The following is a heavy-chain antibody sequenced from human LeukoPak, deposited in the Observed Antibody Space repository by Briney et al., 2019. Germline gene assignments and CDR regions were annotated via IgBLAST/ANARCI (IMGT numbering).Heavy chain of an antibody. CDR1: GGSISSYY. Sequence: SETLSLTCTVSGGSISSYYWTWLRQLPGKGLEWIGYIYYTGSTNYNPSLKSRVTISVDTSKNHFSLKLSSATPADTAAYSCARLNNWNSYYFDYWGQGTLVTVSS. J-gene: IGHJ4*02. V-gene: IGHV4-59*08. CDR3: ARLNNWNSYYFDY. D-gene: IGHD1-7*01. CDR2: IYYTGST.